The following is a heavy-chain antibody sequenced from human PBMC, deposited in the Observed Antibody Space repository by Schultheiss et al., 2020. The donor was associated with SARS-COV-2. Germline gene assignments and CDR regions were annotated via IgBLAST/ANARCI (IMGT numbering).Heavy chain of an antibody. D-gene: IGHD6-13*01. V-gene: IGHV3-33*01. CDR1: GFTLRSYA. Sequence: GGSLRLSCAASGFTLRSYAMHWVRQAPGKGLEWVAVIWFDGSKKYYGDSVKGRFTISRDNSKNTVSLQMDSLRAEDTAVYYCARDLMSSSWYETYYGMDVWGQGTTVTVSS. CDR3: ARDLMSSSWYETYYGMDV. J-gene: IGHJ6*02. CDR2: IWFDGSKK.